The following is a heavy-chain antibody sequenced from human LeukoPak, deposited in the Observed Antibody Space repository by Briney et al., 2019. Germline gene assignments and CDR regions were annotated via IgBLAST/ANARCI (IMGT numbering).Heavy chain of an antibody. J-gene: IGHJ4*02. V-gene: IGHV1-2*02. CDR1: GYTFTDYY. D-gene: IGHD3-22*01. CDR2: INPNSGGT. CDR3: ARGAIFYYDSSGYYAGPGNSDY. Sequence: GASVKVSCKTSGYTFTDYYIHWVRQAPGQGPEWMGWINPNSGGTNYAQNLQGRVTMTRDTSISTAYMELSRLRSDDTAVYYCARGAIFYYDSSGYYAGPGNSDYWGQGTLVTVSS.